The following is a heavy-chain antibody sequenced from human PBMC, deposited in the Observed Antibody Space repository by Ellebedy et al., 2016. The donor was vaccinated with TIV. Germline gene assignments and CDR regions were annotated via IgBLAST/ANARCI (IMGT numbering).Heavy chain of an antibody. J-gene: IGHJ5*02. V-gene: IGHV1-3*01. CDR3: AGQPTYGSGSYYTTFDP. CDR1: GYTFTNYA. Sequence: ASVKVSCKASGYTFTNYAMYWVRQAPGQSLEWMGWINAANGDTKYSQKFQGRVTITRDTSASTAYMELSSLRSEDTAVYYCAGQPTYGSGSYYTTFDPWGQGTRVTISS. D-gene: IGHD3-10*01. CDR2: INAANGDT.